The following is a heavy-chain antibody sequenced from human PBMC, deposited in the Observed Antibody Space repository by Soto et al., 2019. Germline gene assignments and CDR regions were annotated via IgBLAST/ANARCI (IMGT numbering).Heavy chain of an antibody. V-gene: IGHV3-30-3*01. Sequence: GGTLRLSCVASGVIFSYYAMHWARQAQGKGLEWVALISPAGTNQYYADSAKGRFTISRDNSKNTLYLQMNSLRPEDTGLYYCARENSRISPRLFQHWGHGTLVTVSS. CDR3: ARENSRISPRLFQH. J-gene: IGHJ1*01. D-gene: IGHD6-6*01. CDR1: GVIFSYYA. CDR2: ISPAGTNQ.